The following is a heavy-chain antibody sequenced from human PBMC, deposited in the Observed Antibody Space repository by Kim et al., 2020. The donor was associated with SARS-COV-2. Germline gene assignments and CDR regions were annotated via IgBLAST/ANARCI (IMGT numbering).Heavy chain of an antibody. CDR3: ARDLGWAFDS. V-gene: IGHV3-48*04. Sequence: VGSLRLSCVASGFSFRDYSVNWVRQAPGKGLEWISYISDHTSTVSYADSVRGRFTIARDSAKKSLYLQMNSLRVEDTAIYFCARDLGWAFDSWGQGDLV. D-gene: IGHD1-26*01. CDR2: ISDHTSTV. CDR1: GFSFRDYS. J-gene: IGHJ4*02.